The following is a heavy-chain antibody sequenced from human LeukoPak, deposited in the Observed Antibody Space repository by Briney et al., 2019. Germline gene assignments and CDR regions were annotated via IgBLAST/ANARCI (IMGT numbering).Heavy chain of an antibody. CDR2: MNPNSGNT. Sequence: ASVKVSCKASGYTFTNYDTNWVRQATGQGLEWMGWMNPNSGNTGYAQKFQGRVTMTRNTSISTAYMELSSLRSEDTAVYYCARQYCSTTSCYPDYWGQGTLVTVSS. CDR3: ARQYCSTTSCYPDY. J-gene: IGHJ4*02. D-gene: IGHD2-2*01. CDR1: GYTFTNYD. V-gene: IGHV1-8*01.